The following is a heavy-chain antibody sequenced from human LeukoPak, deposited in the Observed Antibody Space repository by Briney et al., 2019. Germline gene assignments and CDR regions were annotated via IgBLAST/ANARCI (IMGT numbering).Heavy chain of an antibody. Sequence: SETLSLTCTVSGGSISSYYWSWIRQPPGKGLEWIGYIYTSGSTNYNPSLKSRVTISVDTSKNQFSLKLSSVTAADTAVYYCVRLTYSYNQTYYYYYMDVWGKGTTVTVSS. J-gene: IGHJ6*03. D-gene: IGHD5-18*01. CDR3: VRLTYSYNQTYYYYYMDV. V-gene: IGHV4-4*09. CDR1: GGSISSYY. CDR2: IYTSGST.